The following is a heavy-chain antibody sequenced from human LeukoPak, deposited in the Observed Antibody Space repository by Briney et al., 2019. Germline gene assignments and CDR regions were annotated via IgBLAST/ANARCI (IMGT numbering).Heavy chain of an antibody. Sequence: GGSLRLSCAASGFTFSSYEMNWVRQAPGKGLEWVANINEDGSEMYHVDSVKGRFTISRDNTKNSLFLQMNSLRAEDTAVYYCARGVYALDIWGQGTMVTVSS. CDR1: GFTFSSYE. CDR2: INEDGSEM. J-gene: IGHJ3*02. CDR3: ARGVYALDI. V-gene: IGHV3-7*03.